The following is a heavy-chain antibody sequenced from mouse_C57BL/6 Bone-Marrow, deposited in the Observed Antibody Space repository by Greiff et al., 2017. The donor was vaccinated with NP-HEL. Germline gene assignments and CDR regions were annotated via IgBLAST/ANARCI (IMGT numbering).Heavy chain of an antibody. V-gene: IGHV14-4*01. CDR1: GFNIKDDY. J-gene: IGHJ4*01. D-gene: IGHD1-1*01. Sequence: EVKLMESGAELVRPGASVKLSCTVSGFNIKDDYMHWVKQRPEQGLEWIGWIDPENGDTEYASKFQGKATITADTSSNTAYLQLSSLTSEYTAVYYCTTGGSSPYAMDYWGQGTSGTVSS. CDR3: TTGGSSPYAMDY. CDR2: IDPENGDT.